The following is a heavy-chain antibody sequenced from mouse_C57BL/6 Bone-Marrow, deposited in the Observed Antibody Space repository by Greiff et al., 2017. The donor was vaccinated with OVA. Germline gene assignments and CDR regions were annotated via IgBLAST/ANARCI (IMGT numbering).Heavy chain of an antibody. V-gene: IGHV5-9*01. J-gene: IGHJ1*03. D-gene: IGHD1-1*01. CDR3: ARLYYYGSSSHWYFDV. CDR2: ISGGGGNT. Sequence: EVMLVESGGGLVKPGGSLKLSCAASGFTFSSYTMSWVRQTPEKRLEWVATISGGGGNTYYPDSVKGRFTISRDNAKNTLYLQMSSLRSEDTALYYCARLYYYGSSSHWYFDVWGTGTTVTVSS. CDR1: GFTFSSYT.